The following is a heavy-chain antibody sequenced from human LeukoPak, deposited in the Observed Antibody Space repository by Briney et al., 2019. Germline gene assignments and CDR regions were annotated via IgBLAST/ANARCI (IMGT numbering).Heavy chain of an antibody. CDR2: IRYDGSNK. CDR1: GFTFSTYG. D-gene: IGHD6-19*01. CDR3: AKDRWRPIAVTGTLPDY. V-gene: IGHV3-30*02. J-gene: IGHJ4*02. Sequence: GGSLRLSCAASGFTFSTYGMQWVRQAPGKGLEWVAFIRYDGSNKYYTDSVKGRFTISRDNSKNTLYLQMNSLRAEDTAVYHCAKDRWRPIAVTGTLPDYWGEGTLVTVSS.